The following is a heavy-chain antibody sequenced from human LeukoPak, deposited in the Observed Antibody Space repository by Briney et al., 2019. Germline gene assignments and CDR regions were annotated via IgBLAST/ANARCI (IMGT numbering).Heavy chain of an antibody. CDR3: ARGGGSWYYDSSGHDAFDI. CDR1: GGSISSYY. Sequence: PSETLSLTCTVSGGSISSYYWSWIRQPAGKGLEWIGRIYTSGSTNYNPSLKSRVTMSVYTSKNQFALKLSSVTAADTAVYYCARGGGSWYYDSSGHDAFDIWGQGTMVTVSS. V-gene: IGHV4-4*07. J-gene: IGHJ3*02. D-gene: IGHD3-22*01. CDR2: IYTSGST.